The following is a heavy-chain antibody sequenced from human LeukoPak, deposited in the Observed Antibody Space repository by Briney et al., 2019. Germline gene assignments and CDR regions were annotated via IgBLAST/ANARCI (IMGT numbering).Heavy chain of an antibody. Sequence: PSETLSLTCAVYGGSFSGYYWSWIRQPPGTGLEWIGEINHSGSTNYNPSLKSRVTISVDTSKNQFSLKLSSVTAADTAVYYCAPRPYCSSTSCYEYYWGQGTLVTVSS. CDR1: GGSFSGYY. D-gene: IGHD2-2*01. J-gene: IGHJ4*02. CDR2: INHSGST. CDR3: APRPYCSSTSCYEYY. V-gene: IGHV4-34*01.